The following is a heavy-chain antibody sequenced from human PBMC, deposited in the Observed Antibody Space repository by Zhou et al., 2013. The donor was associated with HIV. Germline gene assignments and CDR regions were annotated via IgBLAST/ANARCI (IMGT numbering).Heavy chain of an antibody. J-gene: IGHJ5*02. CDR2: IIPIFGTT. D-gene: IGHD6-13*01. CDR1: GGTFSSYA. Sequence: QVQLVQSGAEVKKPGSSVKVSCKASGGTFSSYAVSWVRQAPGQGLEWMGGIIPIFGTTNYAQKFLGRVTILTDESTSTVYMELTSLRSDDTAVYYCAAGKGRTAAVVRGMIWFDPWGQGTLVTVSS. V-gene: IGHV1-69*05. CDR3: AAGKGRTAAVVRGMIWFDP.